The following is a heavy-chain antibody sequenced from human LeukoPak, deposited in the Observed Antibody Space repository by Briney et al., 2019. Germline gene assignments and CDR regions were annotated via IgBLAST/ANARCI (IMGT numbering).Heavy chain of an antibody. CDR1: GFTFSRYW. CDR2: ISPDGSTT. V-gene: IGHV3-74*03. Sequence: PGGSLRLSCAASGFTFSRYWMHWVRQAPGKGLVWVSRISPDGSTTLYADSVKGRFTISRDNSKNTIYLQMNSLRAEDTAVYYSARRKAVAGAQVILDYWGQGSLVTVSS. CDR3: ARRKAVAGAQVILDY. D-gene: IGHD6-19*01. J-gene: IGHJ4*02.